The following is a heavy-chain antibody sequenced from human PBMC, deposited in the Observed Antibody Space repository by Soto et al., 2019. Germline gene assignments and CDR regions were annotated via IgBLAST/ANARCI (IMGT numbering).Heavy chain of an antibody. Sequence: FVIKSHTYSISEGNLIDLCGSWISKKTGKGLEWIGEINHRGTINYNPSVKSRVTISVDTSTNQFSLKLRSVTAADTAVYYCAAGGGFIQGRMVAFDFLVQGTLV. J-gene: IGHJ5*01. V-gene: IGHV4-34*08. CDR1: EGNLIDLC. CDR3: AAGGGFIQGRMVAFDF. CDR2: INHRGTI. D-gene: IGHD3-3*01.